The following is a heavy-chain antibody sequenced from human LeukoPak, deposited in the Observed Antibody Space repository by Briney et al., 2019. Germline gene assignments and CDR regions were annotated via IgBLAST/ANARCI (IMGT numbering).Heavy chain of an antibody. CDR1: GYTFTGYY. D-gene: IGHD1-26*01. V-gene: IGHV1-2*02. CDR2: INPNSGGT. CDR3: ARVSGSYSPPDY. J-gene: IGHJ4*02. Sequence: ASAKVSCKASGYTFTGYYMHWVRQAPGQGLEWMGWINPNSGGTNYAQKFQGRVTMTRDTSISTAYMELSRLRSDDTAVYYCARVSGSYSPPDYWGQGTLVTVSS.